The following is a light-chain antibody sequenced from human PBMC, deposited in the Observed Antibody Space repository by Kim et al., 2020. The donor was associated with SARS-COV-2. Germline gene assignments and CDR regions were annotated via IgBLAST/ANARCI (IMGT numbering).Light chain of an antibody. CDR2: EDI. CDR3: QAWDSSTAV. Sequence: SYELTQPPSVSVSPGQTATITCSGDELGDKFVCWYQQKPGQSPVLVMYEDIKRPSGSPERFSGSHSGNTATLTISGSQAMDEADYYCQAWDSSTAVFGGGTQLTVL. J-gene: IGLJ2*01. CDR1: ELGDKF. V-gene: IGLV3-1*01.